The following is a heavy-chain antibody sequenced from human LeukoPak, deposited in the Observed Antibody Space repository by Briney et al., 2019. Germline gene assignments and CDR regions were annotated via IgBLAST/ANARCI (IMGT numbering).Heavy chain of an antibody. CDR3: ARVPGYSGYDFYFDY. J-gene: IGHJ4*02. Sequence: GGSLRLSCAASKFTFTTYAMNWVRQAPGKGLEWVSYISSSGSTIYYADSVKGRFTISRDNAKNSLYLQMNSLRDEDTAVYYCARVPGYSGYDFYFDYWGQGTLVTVSS. D-gene: IGHD5-12*01. CDR2: ISSSGSTI. CDR1: KFTFTTYA. V-gene: IGHV3-48*02.